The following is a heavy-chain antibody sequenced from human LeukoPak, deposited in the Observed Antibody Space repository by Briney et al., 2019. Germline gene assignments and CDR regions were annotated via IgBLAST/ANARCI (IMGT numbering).Heavy chain of an antibody. V-gene: IGHV3-74*01. Sequence: GGSLSHYCAASGIKYNKYWMHWVSQDPEKGLVWVSHIDRDGSRTSYADSVKGRFAISRDNAKNTLYLQMNSLRVEDTAMYYCTRNPDGRNWFDPWGQGTLVTVSS. D-gene: IGHD1-14*01. CDR1: GIKYNKYW. CDR2: IDRDGSRT. CDR3: TRNPDGRNWFDP. J-gene: IGHJ5*02.